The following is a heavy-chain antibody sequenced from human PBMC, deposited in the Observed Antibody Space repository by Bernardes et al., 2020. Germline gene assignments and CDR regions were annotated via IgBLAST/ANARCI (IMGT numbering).Heavy chain of an antibody. V-gene: IGHV4-34*01. CDR3: ARSKQLLTPSAFDY. CDR1: GGSFSGYY. CDR2: INHSGST. J-gene: IGHJ4*02. D-gene: IGHD2-2*01. Sequence: SETLSLTCAVYGGSFSGYYWSWIRQPPGKGLEWIGEINHSGSTNYNPSLKSRVTISVDTSKNQFSLKLSSVTAADTAVYYCARSKQLLTPSAFDYWGQGTLVTVSS.